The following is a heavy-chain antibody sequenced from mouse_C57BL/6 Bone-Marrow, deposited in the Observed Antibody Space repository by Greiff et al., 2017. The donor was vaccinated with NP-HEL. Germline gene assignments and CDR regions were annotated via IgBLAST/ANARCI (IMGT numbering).Heavy chain of an antibody. D-gene: IGHD3-1*01. CDR3: ARIGHYFFYYAMDY. CDR1: GYTFTSYW. J-gene: IGHJ4*01. V-gene: IGHV1-55*01. CDR2: IYPGSGST. Sequence: QVQLKQPGAELVKPGASVKMSCKASGYTFTSYWITWVKQRPGQGLEWIGDIYPGSGSTNYNEKFKSKATLTVDTSSSTAYMQLSSLTSEDSAVYYCARIGHYFFYYAMDYWGQGTSVTVSS.